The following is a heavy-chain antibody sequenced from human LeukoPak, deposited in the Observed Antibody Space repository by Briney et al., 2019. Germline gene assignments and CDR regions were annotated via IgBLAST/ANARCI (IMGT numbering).Heavy chain of an antibody. CDR1: GFTFSSYS. CDR3: ARDGGGNSFDY. Sequence: GGSLRLSCAASGFTFSSYSMNWVRQAPGKGLEWVSSISSSSSYIYYADSVKGRFTISRDYAKNSLYLQMNSLRAEDTAVYYCARDGGGNSFDYWGQGTLVTVSS. CDR2: ISSSSSYI. J-gene: IGHJ4*02. D-gene: IGHD4-23*01. V-gene: IGHV3-21*01.